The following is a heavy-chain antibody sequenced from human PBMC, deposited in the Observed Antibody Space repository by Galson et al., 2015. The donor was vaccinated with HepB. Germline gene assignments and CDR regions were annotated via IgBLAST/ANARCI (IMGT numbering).Heavy chain of an antibody. CDR1: GYMFTTYP. V-gene: IGHV7-4-1*02. CDR3: ARGGGRGEYDTFDI. CDR2: ININTGNP. Sequence: SVKVSCKAFGYMFTTYPMNWVRQAPGQGLKWMGWININTGNPTYAQGFTGRFVFSLDTSVSTAYLQISSLKADDTAVYYCARGGGRGEYDTFDIWGQGTMITVSS. D-gene: IGHD3-16*01. J-gene: IGHJ3*02.